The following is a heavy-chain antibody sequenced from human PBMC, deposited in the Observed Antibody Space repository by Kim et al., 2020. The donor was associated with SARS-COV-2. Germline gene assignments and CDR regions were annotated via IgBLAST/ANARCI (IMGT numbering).Heavy chain of an antibody. CDR1: GGSFSGYY. J-gene: IGHJ6*04. V-gene: IGHV4-34*01. D-gene: IGHD3-3*01. Sequence: SETLSLTCAVYGGSFSGYYWSWIRQPPGKGLEWIGEINHSGSTNYNPSLKSRVTISVDTSKNQFSLKLSSVTAADTAVYYCARGGFNNRITIFGVVTLYYYYGMDVWGKGTTVTVSS. CDR2: INHSGST. CDR3: ARGGFNNRITIFGVVTLYYYYGMDV.